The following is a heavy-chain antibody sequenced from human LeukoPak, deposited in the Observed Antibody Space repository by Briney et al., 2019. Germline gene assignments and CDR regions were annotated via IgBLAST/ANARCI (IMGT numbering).Heavy chain of an antibody. D-gene: IGHD3-3*01. CDR3: ARVIPHGWRQNDF. V-gene: IGHV4-4*02. CDR2: ISEGGMT. Sequence: SGTLSLTCAVSGDFFTTSHWWSWVRQPPGKGLEWIGEISEGGMTNYNPSLQSRVTMSLDKSKRQFSLKLTSVTAADTATYFCARVIPHGWRQNDFWGQGTLVTVSS. CDR1: GDFFTTSHW. J-gene: IGHJ4*02.